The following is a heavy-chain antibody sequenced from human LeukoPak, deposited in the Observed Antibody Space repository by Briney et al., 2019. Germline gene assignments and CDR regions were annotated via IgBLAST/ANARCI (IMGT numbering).Heavy chain of an antibody. D-gene: IGHD1-26*01. CDR3: ARGEQGATPTNFDY. V-gene: IGHV3-64*01. CDR1: GFTFSSYA. Sequence: GGSLRLSRAASGFTFSSYAMHWVRQAPGKGLEYVSAISSNGGSTYYANSVKGRFTISRDNSKNTLYLQMGSLRAEDMAVYYCARGEQGATPTNFDYWGQGTLVTVSS. CDR2: ISSNGGST. J-gene: IGHJ4*02.